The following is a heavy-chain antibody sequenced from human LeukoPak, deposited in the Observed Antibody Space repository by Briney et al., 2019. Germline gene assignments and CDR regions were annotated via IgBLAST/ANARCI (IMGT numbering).Heavy chain of an antibody. Sequence: GGSLRLSCAASGFTVSSNYMSWVRQAPGKGLEWVSVIYSGGSTYYADSVKGRFTISRGNSRNTLYLQMNSLRAEDTAVYYCARDSWGYSGYVFDYWGQGTLVTVSS. CDR1: GFTVSSNY. CDR2: IYSGGST. J-gene: IGHJ4*02. V-gene: IGHV3-66*01. D-gene: IGHD5-12*01. CDR3: ARDSWGYSGYVFDY.